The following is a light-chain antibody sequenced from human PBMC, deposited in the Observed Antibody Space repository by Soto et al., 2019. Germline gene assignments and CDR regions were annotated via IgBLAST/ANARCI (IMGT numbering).Light chain of an antibody. CDR1: QSISSE. CDR2: GAS. CDR3: QQGHNWPLT. Sequence: EIVMTQSPATLSVSPGERATLSCRASQSISSELAWYQQKPGQPPRLIIYGASTRATGVPARFTGSGSGSEFTLTISGLQSEDFAVYYCQQGHNWPLTFGQGTRLEI. V-gene: IGKV3-15*01. J-gene: IGKJ2*01.